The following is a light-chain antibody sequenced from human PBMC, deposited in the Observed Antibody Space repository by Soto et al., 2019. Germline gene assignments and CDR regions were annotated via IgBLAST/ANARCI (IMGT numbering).Light chain of an antibody. J-gene: IGKJ2*01. Sequence: EIVMTQSPATLAVSPGDTVTLSCRASQSLGGNLAWYQQKPGQAPRLFIFRASSRATGVPARFSASGSGTEFTLTISELQSEDFAVYYCQHYNNWPFTFGQGTKVDIK. CDR3: QHYNNWPFT. CDR1: QSLGGN. CDR2: RAS. V-gene: IGKV3-15*01.